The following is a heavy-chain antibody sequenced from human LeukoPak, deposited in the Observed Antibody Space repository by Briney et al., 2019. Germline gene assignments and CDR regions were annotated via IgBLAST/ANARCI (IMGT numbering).Heavy chain of an antibody. Sequence: SETLSLTCAVYGVPFSGYYWSWIRQPPGKGLEWIGEISHGGSTNYNPSLKSRVTISVDTSKNQFSLNLSSVTAADTAVYYCASRDYNILTGSNDYWGQGTLVTVSS. V-gene: IGHV4-34*01. CDR1: GVPFSGYY. D-gene: IGHD3-9*01. CDR3: ASRDYNILTGSNDY. CDR2: ISHGGST. J-gene: IGHJ4*02.